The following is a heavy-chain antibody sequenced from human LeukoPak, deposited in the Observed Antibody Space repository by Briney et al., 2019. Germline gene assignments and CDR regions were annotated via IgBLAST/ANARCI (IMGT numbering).Heavy chain of an antibody. J-gene: IGHJ4*02. D-gene: IGHD3-22*01. Sequence: GGSLRLSCAASGFTFSDYYMSWIRQAPGKGLEWVSYTSDRSTYTNYADSVRGRFTISRDNAKNSLYLQMNSLRAEDTAVYYCARDTKDISGYYSFFWGQGTLVTVSS. V-gene: IGHV3-11*05. CDR3: ARDTKDISGYYSFF. CDR1: GFTFSDYY. CDR2: TSDRSTYT.